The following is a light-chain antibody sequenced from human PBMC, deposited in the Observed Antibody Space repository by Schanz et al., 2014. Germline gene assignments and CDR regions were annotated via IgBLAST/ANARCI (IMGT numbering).Light chain of an antibody. Sequence: QSALTQPASVSGSPGQSIAISCTGTSSDVGGYNYVSWYQQHPGKAPKLMIYDVSNRPSGVSNRFSGSKSGNTASLTISGIQAEDEGDYYCSSYAGSSNWVFGGGTKLTVL. J-gene: IGLJ3*02. CDR1: SSDVGGYNY. CDR2: DVS. CDR3: SSYAGSSNWV. V-gene: IGLV2-14*01.